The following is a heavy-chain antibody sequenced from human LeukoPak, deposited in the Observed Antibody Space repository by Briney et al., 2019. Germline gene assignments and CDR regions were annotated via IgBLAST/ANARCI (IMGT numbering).Heavy chain of an antibody. J-gene: IGHJ4*02. CDR1: GFTFSNYA. Sequence: GGSLRLFCAASGFTFSNYAMHWVRQAPGKGLEYVSAISASGSSTYYANSVKGRFTFSRDNSKNTLYLQVGSLTVEDMAVYYCARSPSYFGSARYYFDSWGRGTLVTVSS. CDR3: ARSPSYFGSARYYFDS. D-gene: IGHD3-10*01. CDR2: ISASGSST. V-gene: IGHV3-64*01.